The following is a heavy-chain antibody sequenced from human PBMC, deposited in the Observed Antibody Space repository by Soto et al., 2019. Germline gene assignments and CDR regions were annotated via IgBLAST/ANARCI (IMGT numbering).Heavy chain of an antibody. V-gene: IGHV1-18*01. D-gene: IGHD2-15*01. Sequence: ASVKVSCKASGYTFTSYGISWVRQAPGQGLEWMGWISAYNGNTNYAQKLQGRVTMTTDTSTSTAYMELRSLRSDGTAVYYCARDRGPPDCSGGSCYAYYFDYWGQGTLVTVSS. J-gene: IGHJ4*02. CDR1: GYTFTSYG. CDR3: ARDRGPPDCSGGSCYAYYFDY. CDR2: ISAYNGNT.